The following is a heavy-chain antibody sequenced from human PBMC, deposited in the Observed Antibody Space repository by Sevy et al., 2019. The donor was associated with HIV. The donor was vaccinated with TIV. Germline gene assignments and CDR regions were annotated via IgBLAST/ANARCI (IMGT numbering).Heavy chain of an antibody. D-gene: IGHD3-3*01. Sequence: SETLSLTCTVSGDSMTRYFWSWIRQPPGKGLEWIGYMYHSGSTNYNPSLKRRVSLSIDTSKNEFSLTLSSVTAADTAVYYCARDYRRDFWSGYSNYFDPWGPGILVTVSS. CDR1: GDSMTRYF. CDR3: ARDYRRDFWSGYSNYFDP. CDR2: MYHSGST. V-gene: IGHV4-59*01. J-gene: IGHJ5*02.